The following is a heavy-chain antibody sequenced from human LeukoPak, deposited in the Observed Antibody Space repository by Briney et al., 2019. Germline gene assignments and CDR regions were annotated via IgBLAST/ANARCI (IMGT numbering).Heavy chain of an antibody. CDR3: ARHWGDSPNHSDDLYAFDI. J-gene: IGHJ3*02. CDR1: GDSISNYY. Sequence: SETLSLTCTVSGDSISNYYWSWIRQPPGKGMEWIGFIYYSGSTNYNPSLRSRVTISVDTSKNQFSLKLSSVTAADTAVYYCARHWGDSPNHSDDLYAFDIWGQGTMVTVSS. D-gene: IGHD1-14*01. V-gene: IGHV4-59*08. CDR2: IYYSGST.